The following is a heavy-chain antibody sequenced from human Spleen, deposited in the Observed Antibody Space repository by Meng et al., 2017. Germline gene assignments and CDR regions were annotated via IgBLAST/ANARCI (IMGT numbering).Heavy chain of an antibody. CDR2: INHRGST. D-gene: IGHD7-27*01. CDR3: ARDSTGAYYYYYGMDV. Sequence: SETLSLTCAVYGGSFSDYYWSWIRQPPGKGLEWIGEINHRGSTNYNPSLKSRVTMSLDTSKNQFSLKLSSVTAADTAVYYCARDSTGAYYYYYGMDVWGQGTTVTVSS. J-gene: IGHJ6*02. V-gene: IGHV4-34*01. CDR1: GGSFSDYY.